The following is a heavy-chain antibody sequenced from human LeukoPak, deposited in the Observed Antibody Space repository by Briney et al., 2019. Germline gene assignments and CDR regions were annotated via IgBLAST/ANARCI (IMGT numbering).Heavy chain of an antibody. Sequence: WETLSLTCTVSGGSISSSSYYWGWIRQPPGKGLERIGSIYYSGSTYYSPSLKSRVTISVDTSKNQFSLKLSSVTAADTAVYYCAGEYSCSSGDYWGQGTLVTVSS. D-gene: IGHD6-6*01. CDR2: IYYSGST. V-gene: IGHV4-39*01. CDR3: AGEYSCSSGDY. CDR1: GGSISSSSYY. J-gene: IGHJ4*02.